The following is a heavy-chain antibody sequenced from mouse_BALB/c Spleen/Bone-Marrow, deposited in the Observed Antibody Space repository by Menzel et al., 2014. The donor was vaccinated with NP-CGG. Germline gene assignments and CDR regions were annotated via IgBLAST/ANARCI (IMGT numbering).Heavy chain of an antibody. CDR2: IYPGSGST. CDR1: GYNFTSYW. D-gene: IGHD3-1*01. CDR3: ARFSQLGLLAY. V-gene: IGHV1-55*01. Sequence: VQLQQSGAELVKPGTSVKLSCKASGYNFTSYWINWVKLRPGQGLEWIGDIYPGSGSTNYNEKFKSKATLTVDTSSSTAYMQLSSLASEDSALYYCARFSQLGLLAYWGQGTLCTVSA. J-gene: IGHJ3*01.